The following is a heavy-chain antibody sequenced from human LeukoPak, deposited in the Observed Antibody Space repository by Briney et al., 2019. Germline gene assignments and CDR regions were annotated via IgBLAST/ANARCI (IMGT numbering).Heavy chain of an antibody. D-gene: IGHD3-10*02. CDR2: ISAYNGNT. CDR1: GDTFTSYG. V-gene: IGHV1-18*01. J-gene: IGHJ6*03. Sequence: ASVKVSCKDSGDTFTSYGMSWVRQAPGQGLEWMGWISAYNGNTNYAQKFQGRVTMTTDTSTSTAYMELRSLRSDDTALYYCARDGPLFGESPLYYMDVWGKGTTVTVSS. CDR3: ARDGPLFGESPLYYMDV.